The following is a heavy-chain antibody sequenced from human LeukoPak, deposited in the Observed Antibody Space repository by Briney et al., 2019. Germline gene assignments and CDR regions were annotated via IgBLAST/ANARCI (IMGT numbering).Heavy chain of an antibody. CDR3: ARGPEVTGRESGDY. CDR2: ISSSSYI. Sequence: RGSLRLSCAASGFTFSSYSMNWVRQAPGKGLEWVSSISSSSYIYYADSVKGRFTISRDNAKNSLYLQMNSLRAEDTAAYYCARGPEVTGRESGDYWGQGTLVTVSS. D-gene: IGHD4-11*01. CDR1: GFTFSSYS. V-gene: IGHV3-21*01. J-gene: IGHJ4*02.